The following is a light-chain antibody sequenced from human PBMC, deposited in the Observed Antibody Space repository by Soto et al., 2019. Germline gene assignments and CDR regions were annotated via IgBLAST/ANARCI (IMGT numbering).Light chain of an antibody. Sequence: QAVVTQPLSASASPGQRVTISCSGGSSNIGSNTVAWYQHLPGTAPPRLIFTAGQRPSGVPGRFSGSKSGTSASLAISGLQSEDEGDYYCSAWDNSLNGYVFGPGTKSPS. J-gene: IGLJ1*01. CDR3: SAWDNSLNGYV. CDR2: TAG. V-gene: IGLV1-44*01. CDR1: SSNIGSNT.